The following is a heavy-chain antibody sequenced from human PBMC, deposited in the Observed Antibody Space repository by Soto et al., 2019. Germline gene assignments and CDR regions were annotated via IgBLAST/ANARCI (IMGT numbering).Heavy chain of an antibody. V-gene: IGHV1-69*12. J-gene: IGHJ5*02. CDR3: AIDYGAGSYYNYRWFDP. CDR1: GGTFSSYA. Sequence: QVQLVQSGAEVKKPGSSVKVSCKASGGTFSSYAISWVRPAPGQGLEWMGGIIPIFGTANYAQKFQGRVTIPADESTSTSYMELTSLSSEDTAVYYCAIDYGAGSYYNYRWFDPWGQGTLVTVSS. D-gene: IGHD3-10*01. CDR2: IIPIFGTA.